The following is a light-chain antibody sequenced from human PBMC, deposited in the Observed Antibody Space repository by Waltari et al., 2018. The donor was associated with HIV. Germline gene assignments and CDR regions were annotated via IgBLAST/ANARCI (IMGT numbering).Light chain of an antibody. CDR1: SSDVGGYNY. CDR2: DVS. J-gene: IGLJ2*01. Sequence: QSALTQPASVSGSPGQSITISCTGTSSDVGGYNYVSWYQQHPGKAPKLMIYDVSNRPSGVSKRFSGSKSCNTASLTISGLQAEDEADYYCSSYTSSSALYVVFGGGTKLTVL. V-gene: IGLV2-14*03. CDR3: SSYTSSSALYVV.